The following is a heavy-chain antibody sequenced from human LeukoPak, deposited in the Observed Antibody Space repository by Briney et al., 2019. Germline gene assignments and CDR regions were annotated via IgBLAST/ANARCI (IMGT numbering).Heavy chain of an antibody. J-gene: IGHJ4*02. V-gene: IGHV4-39*01. CDR1: GGSISSSSYY. CDR3: ARFIIATAGMIDY. CDR2: IYYSGST. D-gene: IGHD6-13*01. Sequence: SETLSLTCTVSGGSISSSSYYWGWIRQPPGKGLEWIVSIYYSGSTYYNPSLKSRVTISADTSKNRFSLKLSSVTAADTAVFYCARFIIATAGMIDYWGQGTLVTVSS.